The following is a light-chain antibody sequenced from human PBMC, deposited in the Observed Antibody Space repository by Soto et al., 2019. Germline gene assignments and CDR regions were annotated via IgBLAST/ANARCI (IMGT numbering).Light chain of an antibody. V-gene: IGLV1-40*01. J-gene: IGLJ2*01. CDR2: XXN. Sequence: QSVLTQPPSVXGAPGXRVXISCTXSSSXXXAXYDVHWXQXXXXTAPKLLIYXXNNRPSGXPDRFSGXKFDTSXSLAIXXLXXEDEADXXCQSYDXXLXGVVXGXGTXLTVL. CDR3: QSYDXXLXGVV. CDR1: SSXXXAXYD.